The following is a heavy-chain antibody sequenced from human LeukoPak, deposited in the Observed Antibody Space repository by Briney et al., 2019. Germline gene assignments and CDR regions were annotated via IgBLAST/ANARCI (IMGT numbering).Heavy chain of an antibody. J-gene: IGHJ4*02. CDR3: ARDRVRCSSSMSCLFDY. V-gene: IGHV1-2*06. CDR1: GYTFTDYY. D-gene: IGHD2-2*01. CDR2: INPNSGGA. Sequence: ASVKVSCKASGYTFTDYYMHWVRQAPGQGLEWMGRINPNSGGANYAQNFQGRATMTRDTSISTAYMELSRLRSDDTAVYYCARDRVRCSSSMSCLFDYWGQGTLVTVSS.